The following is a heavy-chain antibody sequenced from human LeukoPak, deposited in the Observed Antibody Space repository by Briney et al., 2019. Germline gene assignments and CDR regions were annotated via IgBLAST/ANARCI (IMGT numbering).Heavy chain of an antibody. J-gene: IGHJ4*02. CDR3: AKDFYDSSGSRYDY. CDR2: IDGGGGRT. Sequence: GGSLRLSCAASGFTFSSYAMSWVRQAPGKGLEWVSAIDGGGGRTWHADSVRGRFTISRDNSKNTLFMQMNSLRAEDTAVYYCAKDFYDSSGSRYDYWGQGTLVTVSS. V-gene: IGHV3-23*01. CDR1: GFTFSSYA. D-gene: IGHD3-22*01.